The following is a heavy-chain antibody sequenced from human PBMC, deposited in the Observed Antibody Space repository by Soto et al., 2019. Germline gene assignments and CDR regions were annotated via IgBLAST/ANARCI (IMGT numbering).Heavy chain of an antibody. V-gene: IGHV4-59*01. J-gene: IGHJ4*02. Sequence: PSETLSLTCTVSGGSISSYYWSWIRQPPGKGLEWIGYIYYSGSTNYNPSLKSRVTISVDTSKNQFSLKLSSVTAADTAVYYCAREGALQYQIDYWGQGTLVTVSS. CDR1: GGSISSYY. CDR2: IYYSGST. D-gene: IGHD4-4*01. CDR3: AREGALQYQIDY.